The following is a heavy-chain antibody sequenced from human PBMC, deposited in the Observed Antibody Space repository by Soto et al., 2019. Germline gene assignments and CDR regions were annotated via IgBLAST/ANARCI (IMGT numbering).Heavy chain of an antibody. Sequence: EVLLVESGGRLVRPGGSLRLSCAASGFTFSGTWMNWVRQAPGKGLEWIARIKSKSNGGTTDYAAPVKGRFTVSRDDSKNTLYLQVNSLKTEDTAVYYCTTDVGGSRIYWWNDYWGQGTLVTVSS. D-gene: IGHD3-10*01. CDR3: TTDVGGSRIYWWNDY. CDR1: GFTFSGTW. J-gene: IGHJ4*02. V-gene: IGHV3-15*01. CDR2: IKSKSNGGTT.